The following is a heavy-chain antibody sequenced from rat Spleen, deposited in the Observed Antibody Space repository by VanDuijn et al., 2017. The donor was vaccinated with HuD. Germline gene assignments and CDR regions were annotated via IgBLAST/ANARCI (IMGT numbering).Heavy chain of an antibody. Sequence: EVQLVESGGGLVQPGGSMKLSCVASGFTFSDYGMAWVRQAPKKGLEWVAYISPSGGSTYYRNSVKGRFTISRDNAKSTLYLQMDSLRSEDTATYYCATNSGPSYWGQGVMVTVSS. CDR1: GFTFSDYG. CDR2: ISPSGGST. V-gene: IGHV5-19*01. J-gene: IGHJ2*01. CDR3: ATNSGPSY. D-gene: IGHD4-3*01.